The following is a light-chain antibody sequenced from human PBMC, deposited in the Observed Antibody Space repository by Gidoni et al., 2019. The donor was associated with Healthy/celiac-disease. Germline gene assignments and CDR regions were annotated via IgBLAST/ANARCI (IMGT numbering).Light chain of an antibody. CDR2: WAS. CDR3: QQYYSTHT. Sequence: QSPDSLAVSLCERATINCKSSQSVLYSSNNKNYLAWYQQKPGQPPKLLIYWASTRESGVPDRFSGSGSGTDFTLTISSLQAEDVAVYYCQQYYSTHTFGQGTKLEIK. CDR1: QSVLYSSNNKNY. V-gene: IGKV4-1*01. J-gene: IGKJ2*01.